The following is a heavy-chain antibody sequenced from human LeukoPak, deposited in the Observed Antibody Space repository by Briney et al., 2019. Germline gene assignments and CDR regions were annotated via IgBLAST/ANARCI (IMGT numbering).Heavy chain of an antibody. CDR3: ATGNFSPQYYFDY. Sequence: GESLKISCKGSGYIFTRYWIAWVRQMPGKGLEWMGLIYPDDADTKYSPSFQGQVTISVDKSISTAYLHWSSLKASDTAMYYSATGNFSPQYYFDYWGQGALVTVSS. J-gene: IGHJ4*02. V-gene: IGHV5-51*01. D-gene: IGHD3-3*01. CDR1: GYIFTRYW. CDR2: IYPDDADT.